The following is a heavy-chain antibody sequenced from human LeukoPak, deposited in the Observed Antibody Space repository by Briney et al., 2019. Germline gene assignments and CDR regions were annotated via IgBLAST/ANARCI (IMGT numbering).Heavy chain of an antibody. V-gene: IGHV1-2*02. J-gene: IGHJ4*02. CDR2: INPNSGGT. D-gene: IGHD5-12*01. Sequence: AASVKVSCKASGYTFTGYYMHWVRQAPGQGLEWMGWINPNSGGTNYAQKFQGRVTMTRDTSISTAYMELSRLRSDDTAVYYCAKSRDSGYDSQGGLIFDYWGQGTLVTVSS. CDR1: GYTFTGYY. CDR3: AKSRDSGYDSQGGLIFDY.